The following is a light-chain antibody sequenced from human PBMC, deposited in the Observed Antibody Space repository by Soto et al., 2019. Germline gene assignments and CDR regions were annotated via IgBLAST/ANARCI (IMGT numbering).Light chain of an antibody. CDR1: QSVRTY. Sequence: EVVLTQSPATLSLSPGERATLSYRASQSVRTYLAWYSETPGQAPRILIYDASNRATGIPARFSGSGSATDFTLTISSLEPEDFAVYYCQQRSSWITFGQGTRLEIK. V-gene: IGKV3-11*01. CDR2: DAS. J-gene: IGKJ5*01. CDR3: QQRSSWIT.